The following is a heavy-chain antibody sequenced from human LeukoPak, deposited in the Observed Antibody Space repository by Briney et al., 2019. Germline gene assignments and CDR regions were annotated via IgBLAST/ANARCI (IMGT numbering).Heavy chain of an antibody. D-gene: IGHD3-9*01. Sequence: PSETLSLTCTVSGGSISSGDYYWSWIRQPPGKGLEWIGYIYYSGSTYYNPSLKSRVTISVDTSKNQFSLKLSSVTAADTAVYYCARESDILTGYYHIDYWDQGTLVTVSS. J-gene: IGHJ4*02. CDR3: ARESDILTGYYHIDY. V-gene: IGHV4-30-4*01. CDR1: GGSISSGDYY. CDR2: IYYSGST.